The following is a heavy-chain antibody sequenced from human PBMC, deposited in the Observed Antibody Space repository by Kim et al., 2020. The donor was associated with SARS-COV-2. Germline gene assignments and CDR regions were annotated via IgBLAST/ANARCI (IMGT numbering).Heavy chain of an antibody. J-gene: IGHJ5*02. V-gene: IGHV4-59*13. CDR3: AREGGHIVGATMGWFDP. D-gene: IGHD1-26*01. CDR1: GGSISSYY. CDR2: IYYSGST. Sequence: SETLSLTCTVSGGSISSYYWSWIRQPPGKGLEWIGYIYYSGSTNYNPSLKSRVTISVDTSKNQFSLKLSSVTAADTAVYYCAREGGHIVGATMGWFDPWGQGTLVTVSS.